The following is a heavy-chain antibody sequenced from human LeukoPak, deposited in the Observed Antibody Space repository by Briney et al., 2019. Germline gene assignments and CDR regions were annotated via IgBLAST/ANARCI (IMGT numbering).Heavy chain of an antibody. D-gene: IGHD1-1*01. Sequence: GGSLRLSCAASGFTFSSYWMHWVRQAPGKGLVWVSRINSDGSSTSYADSVKSRFTISRDNAKNTLYLQMNRLRAEDTAVYYCARDRDRFWNDANDAFDIWGQGTMVTVSS. J-gene: IGHJ3*02. CDR3: ARDRDRFWNDANDAFDI. V-gene: IGHV3-74*01. CDR2: INSDGSST. CDR1: GFTFSSYW.